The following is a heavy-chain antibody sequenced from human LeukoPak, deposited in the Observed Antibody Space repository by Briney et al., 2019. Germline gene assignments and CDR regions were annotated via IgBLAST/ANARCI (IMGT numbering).Heavy chain of an antibody. D-gene: IGHD2-2*01. CDR1: GYTFTSYG. V-gene: IGHV1-18*01. Sequence: ASVTVSCKASGYTFTSYGISWVRQAPGQGLEWMGWISAYNGNTNYAQKLQGRVTMTTDTSTSTAYMELRSLRSDDTAVYYCAVMPSAADYYYYGMDVWGQGTTVTVSS. CDR2: ISAYNGNT. CDR3: AVMPSAADYYYYGMDV. J-gene: IGHJ6*02.